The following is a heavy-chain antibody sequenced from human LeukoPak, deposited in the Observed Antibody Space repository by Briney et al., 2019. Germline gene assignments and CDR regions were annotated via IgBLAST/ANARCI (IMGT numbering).Heavy chain of an antibody. CDR2: ISSSSGDI. CDR3: AREPSRNWFDP. CDR1: GFSFSTYS. Sequence: GGTLRLSCAASGFSFSTYSMNWVRQAPGKGPEWVSSISSSSGDIYYGDSVKGRFTISRDNAKNSLYLQMNSLRAEDTAVYYCAREPSRNWFDPWGQGTLVTVSS. V-gene: IGHV3-21*04. J-gene: IGHJ5*02.